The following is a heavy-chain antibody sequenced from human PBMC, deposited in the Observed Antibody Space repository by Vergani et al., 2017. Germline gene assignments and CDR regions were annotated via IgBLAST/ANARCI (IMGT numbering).Heavy chain of an antibody. J-gene: IGHJ5*02. V-gene: IGHV3-64*01. CDR2: ISSNGGST. CDR1: GFTFSSYD. D-gene: IGHD6-13*01. CDR3: ARVRTYSSSWYEGWFDP. Sequence: EVQLVESGGGLVQPGGSLRLSCAASGFTFSSYDMHWVRQAPGKGLEYVSAISSNGGSTYYANSVKGRFTISRDNSKNTLYLQMGSLRAEDMAVYYCARVRTYSSSWYEGWFDPWGQGTLVTVSS.